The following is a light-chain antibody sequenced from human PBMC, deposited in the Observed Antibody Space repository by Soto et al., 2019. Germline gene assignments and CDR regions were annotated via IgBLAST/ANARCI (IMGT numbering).Light chain of an antibody. CDR3: QQFNTYPA. CDR1: QDINSY. Sequence: IQLTQSPSSLSASIGDRVTITCRASQDINSYLAWYQQKPGKAPNLLIYEASILQRGVPSRFSGSGSGTDFTLTISGLQPDDFATYYCQQFNTYPAFGQGTKVDIK. J-gene: IGKJ1*01. CDR2: EAS. V-gene: IGKV1-9*01.